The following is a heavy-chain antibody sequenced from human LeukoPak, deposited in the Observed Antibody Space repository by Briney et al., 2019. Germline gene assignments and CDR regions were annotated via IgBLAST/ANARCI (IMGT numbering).Heavy chain of an antibody. D-gene: IGHD1-26*01. CDR2: INPNSGGT. Sequence: GASVTVSCKASGYTFTAYYMHWVRQAPGQGLEWMGWINPNSGGTNYAQKFQGRVTMTRDTSISTAYMELSRLRSDDTAVYYCASPGARSSGSYLGAFDYWGQGTLVTVSS. J-gene: IGHJ4*02. CDR1: GYTFTAYY. CDR3: ASPGARSSGSYLGAFDY. V-gene: IGHV1-2*02.